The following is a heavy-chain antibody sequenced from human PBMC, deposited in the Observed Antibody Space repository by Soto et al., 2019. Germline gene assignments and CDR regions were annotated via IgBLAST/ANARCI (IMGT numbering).Heavy chain of an antibody. CDR1: GFTFNTYC. J-gene: IGHJ4*02. D-gene: IGHD2-2*02. V-gene: IGHV3-30*18. CDR3: AKSPNFYCSSPNCYKLYFDF. CDR2: ISYDGSDK. Sequence: PGGSLRLSCAASGFTFNTYCMHWVRQAPGKGLEWVAVISYDGSDKYYADSVKGRFIISRDNSKNTLYLQMNSLRAEDTAIYYSAKSPNFYCSSPNCYKLYFDFLGQGALVTVSS.